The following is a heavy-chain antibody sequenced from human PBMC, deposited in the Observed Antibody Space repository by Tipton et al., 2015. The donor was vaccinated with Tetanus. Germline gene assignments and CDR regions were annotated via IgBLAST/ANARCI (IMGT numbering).Heavy chain of an antibody. V-gene: IGHV3-48*02. CDR2: ITSSSSTI. Sequence: GSLRLSCAAFGFTFSSYNMNWVRQAPGKGLEWVSYITSSSSTIYYADSVKGRFTISRDNAKNSLYLQMNSLRDDDTAVYYCARAFFAAATSWGQGALVTVSS. J-gene: IGHJ5*02. D-gene: IGHD6-13*01. CDR1: GFTFSSYN. CDR3: ARAFFAAATS.